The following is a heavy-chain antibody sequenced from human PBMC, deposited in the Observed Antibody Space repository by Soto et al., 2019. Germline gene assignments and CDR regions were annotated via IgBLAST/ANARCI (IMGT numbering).Heavy chain of an antibody. CDR2: ISTYNGNP. Sequence: QVPLVQSGPEVKKPGASVKVSCKASGYTFTTYGISWVRQAPGQGVEWMGWISTYNGNPNYAQKLQGRVTMTTDTSTSPAQMELRTLRYEDTAVFYCERAPLYSTSSKNAFDRWGQGTMVTVSS. D-gene: IGHD6-6*01. J-gene: IGHJ3*01. CDR3: ERAPLYSTSSKNAFDR. V-gene: IGHV1-18*01. CDR1: GYTFTTYG.